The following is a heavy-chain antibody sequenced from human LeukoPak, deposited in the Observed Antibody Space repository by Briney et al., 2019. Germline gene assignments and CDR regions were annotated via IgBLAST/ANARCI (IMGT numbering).Heavy chain of an antibody. CDR2: IYSGGST. CDR3: AKCMEQLVNMGH. J-gene: IGHJ4*02. V-gene: IGHV3-53*01. Sequence: QPGGSLKLSCAASGFTVSSNYMSWVRQAPGKGLEWVSVIYSGGSTYYADSVKGRVTISRDNSKNTLYLQMNSLRAEDTAVYYCAKCMEQLVNMGHWGQGTLVTVSS. CDR1: GFTVSSNY. D-gene: IGHD6-6*01.